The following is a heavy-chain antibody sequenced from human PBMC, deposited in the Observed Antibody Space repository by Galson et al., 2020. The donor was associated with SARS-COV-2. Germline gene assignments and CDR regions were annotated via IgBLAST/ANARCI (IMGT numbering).Heavy chain of an antibody. Sequence: GGPLSLSCAALGFTFSSYAMSGVRQAPGTGLLWGLANSGIGGITYHVDPRNGRFTNSRDNSKNTLYLQRNSLRAEDTAVYYCAKDHYDSSGYYSYYYYYYMDVWGKGTTVTVSS. CDR1: GFTFSSYA. V-gene: IGHV3-23*02. D-gene: IGHD3-22*01. CDR2: NSGIGGIT. CDR3: AKDHYDSSGYYSYYYYYYMDV. J-gene: IGHJ6*03.